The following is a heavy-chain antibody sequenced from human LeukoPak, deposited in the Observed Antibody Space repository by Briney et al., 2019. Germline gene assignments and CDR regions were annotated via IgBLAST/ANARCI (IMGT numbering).Heavy chain of an antibody. CDR1: GGSISSYY. CDR2: MYYSGIT. V-gene: IGHV4-59*01. D-gene: IGHD6-13*01. J-gene: IGHJ5*02. CDR3: ARGQTRTAAPGSWFDP. Sequence: SETLSLTCTVSGGSISSYYWSWIRQPPGKGLEWIGYMYYSGITNYNPSLKSRVTISADTSKNQFSLRLTSVSAADTAVYYCARGQTRTAAPGSWFDPWGQGTLVTVSS.